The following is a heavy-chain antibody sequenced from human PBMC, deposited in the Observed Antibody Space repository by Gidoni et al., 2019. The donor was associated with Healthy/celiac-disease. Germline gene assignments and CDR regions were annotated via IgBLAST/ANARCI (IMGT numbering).Heavy chain of an antibody. D-gene: IGHD3-22*01. CDR3: AVTRGSSGYYYNPVFDY. CDR2: INHSGST. CDR1: GGSFSGYY. J-gene: IGHJ4*02. V-gene: IGHV4-34*01. Sequence: QVQLQQWGAGLLKPSETLSLTCAVYGGSFSGYYWSWIRQPPGKGLEWIGEINHSGSTNYNPSLKSRVTISVDTSKNQFSLKLSSVTAADTAVYYCAVTRGSSGYYYNPVFDYWGQGTLVTVSS.